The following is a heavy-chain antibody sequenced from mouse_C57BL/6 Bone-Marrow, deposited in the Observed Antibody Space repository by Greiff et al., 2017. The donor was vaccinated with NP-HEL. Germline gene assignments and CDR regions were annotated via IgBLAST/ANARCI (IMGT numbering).Heavy chain of an antibody. CDR1: EYEFPSHD. V-gene: IGHV5-2*01. CDR2: INSDGGST. Sequence: EVQRVESGGGLVQPGESLKLSCESNEYEFPSHDMSWVRKTPEKRLELVAAINSDGGSTYYPDTMERRFIISRDNTKKTLYLQMSSLRSADTALYYGARLGYYGRGDALDYWGQGTSVTVPS. CDR3: ARLGYYGRGDALDY. J-gene: IGHJ4*01. D-gene: IGHD1-1*01.